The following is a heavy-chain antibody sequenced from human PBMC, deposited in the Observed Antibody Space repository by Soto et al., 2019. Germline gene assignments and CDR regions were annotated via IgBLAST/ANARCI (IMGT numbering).Heavy chain of an antibody. CDR1: GYTFTSYA. Sequence: QVQLVQSGAEVKKPGASVKVSCKASGYTFTSYAMHWVRQAPGQRLEWMGWINAGNGDTKYSQKFQGRVTITRDTSASTAYMELSSLRSEDTAVYYCARGYGGPIGWFDPWGQGTLVTVSS. D-gene: IGHD3-16*01. V-gene: IGHV1-3*01. CDR2: INAGNGDT. J-gene: IGHJ5*02. CDR3: ARGYGGPIGWFDP.